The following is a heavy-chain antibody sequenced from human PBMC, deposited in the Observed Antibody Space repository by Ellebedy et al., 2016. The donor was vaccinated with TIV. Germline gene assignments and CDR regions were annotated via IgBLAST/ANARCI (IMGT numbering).Heavy chain of an antibody. CDR3: ARWIVVAGGFDY. Sequence: MPSETLSLTCTVSGGSISSSRYYWGWIRQPPGKGLEWIGGITYSGSTYYNPSLKSRLTISVDTSKNQFSLKLISVTAADTAVYYCARWIVVAGGFDYWGQGTLVTVSS. J-gene: IGHJ4*02. CDR1: GGSISSSRYY. D-gene: IGHD6-19*01. V-gene: IGHV4-39*01. CDR2: ITYSGST.